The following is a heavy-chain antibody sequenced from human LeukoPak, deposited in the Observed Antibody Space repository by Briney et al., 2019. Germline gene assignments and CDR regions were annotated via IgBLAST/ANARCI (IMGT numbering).Heavy chain of an antibody. Sequence: QPGGSLRLSCAASGFSFSTYAMSWVRQAPGKGLEWVSAISATGGSTYYADSVKGRFTISRDNSKNTLYLQINTLRAEDTAVYYCANRPLDHWGQGTLVTVSS. V-gene: IGHV3-23*01. J-gene: IGHJ4*02. CDR3: ANRPLDH. CDR1: GFSFSTYA. CDR2: ISATGGST.